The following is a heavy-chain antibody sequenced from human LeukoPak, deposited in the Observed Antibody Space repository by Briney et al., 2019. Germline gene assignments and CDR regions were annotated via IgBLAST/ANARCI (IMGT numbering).Heavy chain of an antibody. J-gene: IGHJ4*02. V-gene: IGHV3-11*01. Sequence: GGSLRLSCAASGFTFSDYYMSWIRQAPGKGLEWVSFISDSGSTIYYADSVKGRFTISRDNAKNSLYLQMNSLRAEDTAVYYCARARWVAATKYYFDYWGQGTLVTVSS. CDR3: ARARWVAATKYYFDY. CDR1: GFTFSDYY. D-gene: IGHD2-15*01. CDR2: ISDSGSTI.